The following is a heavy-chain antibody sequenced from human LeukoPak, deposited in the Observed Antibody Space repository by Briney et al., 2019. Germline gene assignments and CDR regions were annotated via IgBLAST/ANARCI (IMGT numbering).Heavy chain of an antibody. J-gene: IGHJ4*02. D-gene: IGHD5-18*01. CDR2: IRYDGSNK. Sequence: PGGSLRLSCAASGFTFSSYGMHWVRQAPGKGLERVAFIRYDGSNKYYADSVKGRFTISRDNSKNTLYLQMNSLRAEDTAVYYCAKAGYSYGYTDYWGQGTLVTVSS. V-gene: IGHV3-30*02. CDR3: AKAGYSYGYTDY. CDR1: GFTFSSYG.